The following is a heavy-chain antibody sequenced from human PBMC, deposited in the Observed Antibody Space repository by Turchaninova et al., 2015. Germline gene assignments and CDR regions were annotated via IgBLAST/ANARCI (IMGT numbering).Heavy chain of an antibody. J-gene: IGHJ3*02. CDR3: ARMLEDDI. CDR2: IYYSGTT. CDR1: GGPISSYTRY. V-gene: IGHV4-39*01. D-gene: IGHD1-1*01. Sequence: QVQVRESGPGLVKPSETLSLTCTISGGPISSYTRYWGWIRQPPGKGLEWIASIYYSGTTYYNPSLKSRVTIAVDTSKNQFSLKLNSVTAADTAVYYCARMLEDDIWGQGTMVTVSS.